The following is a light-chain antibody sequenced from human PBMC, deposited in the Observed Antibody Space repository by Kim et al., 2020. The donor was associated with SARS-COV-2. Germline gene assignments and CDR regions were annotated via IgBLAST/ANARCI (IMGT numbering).Light chain of an antibody. CDR2: TAS. J-gene: IGKJ1*01. V-gene: IGKV1-39*01. CDR3: QQSYSDPPMWT. CDR1: QNINTF. Sequence: IQMTQSPSSLPASVGDRVTITCRASQNINTFLNWYQQKPGKAPKLLIYTASRLQSWVPSRFSGNGSGTDFTLTISSLQPEDFVTYYCQQSYSDPPMWTFGQGTKVDIK.